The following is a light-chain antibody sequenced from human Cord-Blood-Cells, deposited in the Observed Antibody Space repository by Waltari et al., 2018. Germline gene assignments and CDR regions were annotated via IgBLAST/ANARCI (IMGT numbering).Light chain of an antibody. CDR3: QQFNSYPLT. CDR2: YAS. Sequence: AIQLTQSPSSLSASVGDRVTITCRASQGISSALACYQQKPGKAPKSLIYYASSWESGVLSRCSGSGSGTDYSLPISSLQPEDFATYYCQQFNSYPLTFGGGTKVEIK. J-gene: IGKJ4*01. CDR1: QGISSA. V-gene: IGKV1-13*02.